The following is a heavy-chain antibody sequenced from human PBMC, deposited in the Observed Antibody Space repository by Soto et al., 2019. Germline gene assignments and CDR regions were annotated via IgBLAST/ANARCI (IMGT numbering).Heavy chain of an antibody. Sequence: SETLSLTCTVSGGSISSGGYYWSWIRQHPGKGLEWIGYVYYSGSTYYNPSLKSRVTISVDTSKNQFSLKLSSVTAADTAVYYCARTIVVATHPFFDYWGQGTLVTVSS. D-gene: IGHD3-22*01. CDR2: VYYSGST. CDR3: ARTIVVATHPFFDY. J-gene: IGHJ4*02. V-gene: IGHV4-31*03. CDR1: GGSISSGGYY.